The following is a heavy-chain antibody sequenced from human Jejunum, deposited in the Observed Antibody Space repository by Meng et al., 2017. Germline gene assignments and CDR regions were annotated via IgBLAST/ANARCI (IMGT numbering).Heavy chain of an antibody. J-gene: IGHJ4*02. Sequence: QRQLQQLGAGLLKPSETLSLTCAVYGGSSSGFYLSWIRQPPGKGLEWIGEIHPSGSTDYNPSLKSRLTISLDTSKNQFSLSLNSATAADTGIYYCTRGTDRAKSGDYWGQGTLVTVSS. V-gene: IGHV4-34*01. CDR1: GGSSSGFY. CDR2: IHPSGST. D-gene: IGHD1-14*01. CDR3: TRGTDRAKSGDY.